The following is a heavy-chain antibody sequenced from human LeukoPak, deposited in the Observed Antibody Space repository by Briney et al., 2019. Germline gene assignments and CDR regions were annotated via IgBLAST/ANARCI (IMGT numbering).Heavy chain of an antibody. D-gene: IGHD2-15*01. CDR3: AAGAGYCSGGSCYLDYYYYGMDV. CDR2: IVVGSGNT. CDR1: GFTFTSSA. Sequence: GASVKVSCKASGFTFTSSAVQWVRQARGQRLEWIGWIVVGSGNTNYTQKFQERVTITRDMSTSTAYMELSSLRSEDTAVYYCAAGAGYCSGGSCYLDYYYYGMDVWGKGTTVTVSS. J-gene: IGHJ6*04. V-gene: IGHV1-58*01.